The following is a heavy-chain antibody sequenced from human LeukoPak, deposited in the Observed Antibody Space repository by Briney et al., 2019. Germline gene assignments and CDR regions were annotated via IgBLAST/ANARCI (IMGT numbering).Heavy chain of an antibody. J-gene: IGHJ4*02. V-gene: IGHV4-31*03. CDR1: GGSISSGGYY. CDR2: IYYSGST. D-gene: IGHD3-22*01. Sequence: PSETLSLTCTVSGGSISSGGYYWSWIRQHPGKGLEWIGYIYYSGSTYYNPSLKSRVTISVDTSKNQFSLKLSSVTAADTAVYYCAAAPTLLDSSGYFDYWGQGTLVTVSS. CDR3: AAAPTLLDSSGYFDY.